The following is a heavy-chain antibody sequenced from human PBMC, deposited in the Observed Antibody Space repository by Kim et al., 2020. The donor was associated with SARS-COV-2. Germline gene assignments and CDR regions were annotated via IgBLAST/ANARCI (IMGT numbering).Heavy chain of an antibody. V-gene: IGHV3-7*03. Sequence: GGSLRLSCVASGFVFSSHWMLWVRQAPGKGLVWVANIKKGGSEKNYVDSVKGRFTISRDNVKNTLHLQMNSLRAEDTAVYYCVRGRTYGSTAVHFD. D-gene: IGHD3-10*01. J-gene: IGHJ4*01. CDR2: IKKGGSEK. CDR1: GFVFSSHW. CDR3: VRGRTYGSTAVHFD.